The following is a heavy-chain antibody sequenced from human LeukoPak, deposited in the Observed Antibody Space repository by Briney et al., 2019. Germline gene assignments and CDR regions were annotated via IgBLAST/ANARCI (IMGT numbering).Heavy chain of an antibody. Sequence: PGGSLRLSCAASGFTFSSYAMSWVRRAPGKGLEWVSSISGSGSNTYYADSVKGRFTISRDNSKNILYLQMNSLRAEDTAIYYCAKDQRGYGRIVDYWGQGTLVTISS. CDR2: ISGSGSNT. CDR3: AKDQRGYGRIVDY. J-gene: IGHJ4*02. CDR1: GFTFSSYA. D-gene: IGHD3-10*01. V-gene: IGHV3-23*01.